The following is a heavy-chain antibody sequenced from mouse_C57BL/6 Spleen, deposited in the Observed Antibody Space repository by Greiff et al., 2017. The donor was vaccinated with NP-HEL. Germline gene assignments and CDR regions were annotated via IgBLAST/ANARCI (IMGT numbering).Heavy chain of an antibody. CDR2: IDPETGGT. D-gene: IGHD1-1*01. V-gene: IGHV1-15*01. J-gene: IGHJ2*01. CDR1: GYTFTDYE. Sequence: VKLMESGAELVRPGASVTLSCKASGYTFTDYEMHWVKQTPVHGLEWIGAIDPETGGTAYNQKFKGKAILTADKSSSTAYMELRSLTSEDSAVYYCTREDYYGSSSYFDYWGQGTTLTVSS. CDR3: TREDYYGSSSYFDY.